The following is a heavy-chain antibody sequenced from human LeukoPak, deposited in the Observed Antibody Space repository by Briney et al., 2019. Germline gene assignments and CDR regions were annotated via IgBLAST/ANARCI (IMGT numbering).Heavy chain of an antibody. CDR3: ARDLVVVTGIPGYYYGMDV. CDR1: GCTFSSHG. J-gene: IGHJ6*02. V-gene: IGHV3-21*01. D-gene: IGHD2-21*02. Sequence: GGSLRLSCAASGCTFSSHGMNWVRQAPGKGLEWVSSITSSSSYIFYADSVEGRFTISRDNAKNALYLQMNSLRAEDTAVYYCARDLVVVTGIPGYYYGMDVWGQGTTVTVSS. CDR2: ITSSSSYI.